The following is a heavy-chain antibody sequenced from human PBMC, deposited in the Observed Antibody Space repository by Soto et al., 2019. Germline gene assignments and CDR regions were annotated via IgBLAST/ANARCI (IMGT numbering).Heavy chain of an antibody. CDR3: ASTYYYDSSGYYYAPDY. J-gene: IGHJ4*02. V-gene: IGHV5-51*01. CDR1: GYSFTSYW. Sequence: GESLKISCKGSGYSFTSYWIGWVRQMPGKGLEWMGIIYPGDSDTRYSPSFQGQVTISADKSISTAYLQWSSLKASDTAMYYCASTYYYDSSGYYYAPDYWGQGTLVTVSS. D-gene: IGHD3-22*01. CDR2: IYPGDSDT.